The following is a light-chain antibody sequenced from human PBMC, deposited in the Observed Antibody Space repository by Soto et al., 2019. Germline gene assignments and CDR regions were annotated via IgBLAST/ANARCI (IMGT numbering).Light chain of an antibody. CDR2: KAS. Sequence: DVQMTQSPSTLSASVGDRVTITCRASQSITSWLAWYQQKPGKAPKLLIYKASTLESGVPSRFSGSGSGTEFTLNISSLQPDDFAHYYCQQYNRYPYTFGQGTKVDIK. J-gene: IGKJ2*01. CDR1: QSITSW. CDR3: QQYNRYPYT. V-gene: IGKV1-5*03.